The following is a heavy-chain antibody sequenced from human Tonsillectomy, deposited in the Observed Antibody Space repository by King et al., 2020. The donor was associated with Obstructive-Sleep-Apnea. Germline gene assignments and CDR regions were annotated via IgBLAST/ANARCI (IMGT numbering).Heavy chain of an antibody. CDR2: ISYDGSNK. Sequence: VQLVESGGGVVQPGRSLRLSCAASGFLFSRYGKHWVRQDPCKGLEWGAVISYDGSNKYYAESVKGRFTISRDNSSNTLYLQMNSLRREDTAVYYCAKDMNSSGLDYWGQGTLVTVSS. CDR3: AKDMNSSGLDY. J-gene: IGHJ4*02. V-gene: IGHV3-30*18. D-gene: IGHD6-19*01. CDR1: GFLFSRYG.